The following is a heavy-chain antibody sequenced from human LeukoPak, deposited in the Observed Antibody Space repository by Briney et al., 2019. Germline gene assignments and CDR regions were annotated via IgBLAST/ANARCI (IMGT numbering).Heavy chain of an antibody. Sequence: GRSLRLSCAASGFTFSSYAMHWVRQAPGKGLEWVAVISYDGSNKYYADSVKGRFTISRVNSKNTLYLQMNSLRAEDTAVYYCARDLTMVRGGPDWGQGTLVTVSS. CDR1: GFTFSSYA. CDR2: ISYDGSNK. J-gene: IGHJ4*02. V-gene: IGHV3-30*04. CDR3: ARDLTMVRGGPD. D-gene: IGHD3-10*01.